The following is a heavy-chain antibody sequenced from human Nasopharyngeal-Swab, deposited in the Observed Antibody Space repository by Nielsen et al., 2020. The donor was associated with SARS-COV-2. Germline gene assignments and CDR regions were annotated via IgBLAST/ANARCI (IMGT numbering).Heavy chain of an antibody. CDR1: GFSLSTSGRC. CDR2: IDWGDDD. D-gene: IGHD2-15*01. Sequence: SGPTLVKPTQTLTLTCTFSGFSLSTSGRCVSWIRQPTGKALEWLALIDWGDDDYYSTSLKTRLSISQDTYKNQVVLTMTNMDPVDTATYYCARSGDCSGGRCNDAFDIWGQGTMVTVSS. V-gene: IGHV2-70*01. CDR3: ARSGDCSGGRCNDAFDI. J-gene: IGHJ3*02.